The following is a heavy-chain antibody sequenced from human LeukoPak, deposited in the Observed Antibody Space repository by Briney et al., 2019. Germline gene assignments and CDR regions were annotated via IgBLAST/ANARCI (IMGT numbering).Heavy chain of an antibody. CDR1: GYTFTGYS. D-gene: IGHD1-26*01. CDR2: INPNSGGT. CDR3: ARDYDWGLMGASSPDY. V-gene: IGHV1-2*02. J-gene: IGHJ4*02. Sequence: ASVKVSCKASGYTFTGYSMHWVRQAPAQGLEWMGWINPNSGGTNYSQNFQGRVTMTRDTSSSTAYMDLSRLRSVDTAVYYCARDYDWGLMGASSPDYWGQGTLVTVSS.